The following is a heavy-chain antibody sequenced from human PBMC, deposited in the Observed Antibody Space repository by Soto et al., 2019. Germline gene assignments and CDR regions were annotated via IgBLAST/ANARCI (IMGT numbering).Heavy chain of an antibody. CDR3: ARGEGRYSSSWYAGQGYYYYYMDV. Sequence: VASVKVSCKTSGYTFINYAMHWVRQAPGQRLEWLGWINTGTGDTKYSQGFQGRVTMTTDTSASIAYMELRSLRPDDTAVYYCARGEGRYSSSWYAGQGYYYYYMDVWGKGTTVTVSS. CDR1: GYTFINYA. V-gene: IGHV1-3*04. J-gene: IGHJ6*03. CDR2: INTGTGDT. D-gene: IGHD6-13*01.